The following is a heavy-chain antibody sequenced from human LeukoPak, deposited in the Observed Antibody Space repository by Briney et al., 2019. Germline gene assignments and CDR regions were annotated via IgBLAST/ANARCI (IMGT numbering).Heavy chain of an antibody. Sequence: SQTLSLTCAVSGGSISSGTYYWTWIRQHPGMGLEWIGYIYYSGSTNYNPSLKSRVTMSVDTSKNQFSLNLSSVTAADTAVYYCAREGVWGSVDYWGQGTLVTVSS. CDR3: AREGVWGSVDY. CDR2: IYYSGST. J-gene: IGHJ4*02. D-gene: IGHD7-27*01. CDR1: GGSISSGTYY. V-gene: IGHV4-31*11.